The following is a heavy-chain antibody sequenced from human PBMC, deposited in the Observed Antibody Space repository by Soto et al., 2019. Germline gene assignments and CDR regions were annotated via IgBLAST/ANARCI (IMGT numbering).Heavy chain of an antibody. CDR2: IWYDGSNK. Sequence: GGSLRLSXAASGFTFSSYGMHWVRQAPGKGLEWVAVIWYDGSNKYYADSVKGRFTISRDNSKNTLYLQMNSLRAEDTAVYYCARDVGLTHAFDIWGQGTMVTVSS. J-gene: IGHJ3*02. CDR3: ARDVGLTHAFDI. D-gene: IGHD3-10*01. V-gene: IGHV3-33*01. CDR1: GFTFSSYG.